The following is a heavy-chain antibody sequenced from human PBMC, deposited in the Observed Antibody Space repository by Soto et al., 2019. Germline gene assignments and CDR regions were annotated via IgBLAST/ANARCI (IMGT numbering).Heavy chain of an antibody. CDR2: IYYSGST. Sequence: FETLPLPYTVFGGSISNSGFYRGWIRQPPGKGLEWIGSIYYSGSTYYNPSLKSRVTISVDTSKNQFSLKLSSVTAADTAVYYCARRRVGATFDYWGQGTLVTVSS. CDR1: GGSISNSGFY. V-gene: IGHV4-39*01. D-gene: IGHD1-26*01. CDR3: ARRRVGATFDY. J-gene: IGHJ4*02.